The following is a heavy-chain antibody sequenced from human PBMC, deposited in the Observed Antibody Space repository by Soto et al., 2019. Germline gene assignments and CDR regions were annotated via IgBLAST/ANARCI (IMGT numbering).Heavy chain of an antibody. D-gene: IGHD3-3*01. CDR3: ARYYTIFGVLVYYGMDV. J-gene: IGHJ6*02. CDR1: GGTFSSYA. Sequence: QVQLVQSGAEVKKPGSSVKVSCKASGGTFSSYAISWVRQAPGQGLEWMGGIIPIFGTANYAQKFQGRVTITADESTSTAYMELSSLRSEDTAVYYCARYYTIFGVLVYYGMDVWGQGTTVTVSS. V-gene: IGHV1-69*12. CDR2: IIPIFGTA.